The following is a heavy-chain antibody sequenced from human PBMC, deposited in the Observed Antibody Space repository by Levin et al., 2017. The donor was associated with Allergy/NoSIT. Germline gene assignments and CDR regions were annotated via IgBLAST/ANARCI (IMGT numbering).Heavy chain of an antibody. CDR3: ARESTIVVVTATTYDAFDI. Sequence: HPGGSLRLSCAASGFTFSSYWMHWVRQAPGKGLVWVSRINSDGSSTSYADSVKGRFTISRDNAKNTLYLQMNSLRAEDTAVYYCARESTIVVVTATTYDAFDIWGQGTMVTVSS. CDR2: INSDGSST. V-gene: IGHV3-74*01. CDR1: GFTFSSYW. J-gene: IGHJ3*02. D-gene: IGHD2-21*02.